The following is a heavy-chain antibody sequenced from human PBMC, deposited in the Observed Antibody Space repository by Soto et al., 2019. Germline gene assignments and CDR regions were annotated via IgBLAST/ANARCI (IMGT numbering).Heavy chain of an antibody. D-gene: IGHD3-3*01. CDR3: AKDSDYDFWSGPNYYYYMDV. CDR1: GLTFSSYA. V-gene: IGHV3-23*01. J-gene: IGHJ6*03. CDR2: ISGSGGST. Sequence: GGSLRHSCAASGLTFSSYAMIWVRQATGKGLEWVSAISGSGGSTYYADSVKGRFTISRDNSRNTLYLQMNSLRAEDTAVYYCAKDSDYDFWSGPNYYYYMDVWGKGTTVTVSS.